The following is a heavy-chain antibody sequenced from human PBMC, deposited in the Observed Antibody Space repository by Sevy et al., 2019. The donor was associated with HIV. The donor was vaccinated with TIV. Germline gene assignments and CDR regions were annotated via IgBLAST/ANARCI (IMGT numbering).Heavy chain of an antibody. CDR3: ARDSGYSINWYPAY. CDR2: MSYDGSYK. D-gene: IGHD6-13*01. Sequence: GGSLRLSCAASGFTFSSHGMHWVRQAPGKGQEWVAVMSYDGSYKSYGDSVKGRFTISRDDSKNTLYLQMNSLRPEDTAMYYCARDSGYSINWYPAYWGQGTLVTVSS. J-gene: IGHJ4*02. V-gene: IGHV3-30*03. CDR1: GFTFSSHG.